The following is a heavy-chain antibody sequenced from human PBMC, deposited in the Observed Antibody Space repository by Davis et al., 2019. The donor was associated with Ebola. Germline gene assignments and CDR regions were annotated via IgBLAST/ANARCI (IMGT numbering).Heavy chain of an antibody. Sequence: SETLSLTFAVQGGFLSGYYWRWIRQPPGKGLEWIGEINHSGSTNYNPSLKSRVTISVDTSKNQFSLKLSSVTAADTAVYYCARVRSYTWFDPWGQGTLVTVSS. D-gene: IGHD1-26*01. CDR2: INHSGST. V-gene: IGHV4-34*01. J-gene: IGHJ5*02. CDR1: GGFLSGYY. CDR3: ARVRSYTWFDP.